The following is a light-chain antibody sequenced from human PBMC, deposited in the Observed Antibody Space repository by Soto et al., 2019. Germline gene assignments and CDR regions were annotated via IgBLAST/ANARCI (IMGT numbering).Light chain of an antibody. J-gene: IGKJ2*01. CDR3: QQYGDLKTYT. CDR2: AAS. Sequence: DIQMTQSPSSLSASVGDRVTITCRASQSIGRYLNWYQQTPGRAPKFLISAASSLQSGVPSRFSGSGSGTDFTLTISSLKHEHFETYFCQQYGDLKTYTFGQGTKVDIK. CDR1: QSIGRY. V-gene: IGKV1-39*01.